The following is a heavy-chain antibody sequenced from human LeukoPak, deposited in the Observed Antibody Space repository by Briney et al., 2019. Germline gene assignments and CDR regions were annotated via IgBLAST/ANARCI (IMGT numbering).Heavy chain of an antibody. D-gene: IGHD6-13*01. CDR3: ARHIGYSSSSPDY. J-gene: IGHJ4*02. CDR2: IKSKTDGGTT. Sequence: TGGSLRLSCAASGFTFSNAWMSWVRQAPGKGLEWVGRIKSKTDGGTTDYAAPVKGRFTISRDDSKNTVYLQMNSLKAEDTAVYYCARHIGYSSSSPDYWGQGTLVTVSS. V-gene: IGHV3-15*01. CDR1: GFTFSNAW.